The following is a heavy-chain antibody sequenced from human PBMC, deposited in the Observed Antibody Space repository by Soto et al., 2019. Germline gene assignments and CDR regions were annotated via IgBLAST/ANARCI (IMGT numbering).Heavy chain of an antibody. CDR2: ISGSGGVT. CDR3: AKNIKAPTPHYGMDV. CDR1: GLTFSSHA. Sequence: PGGSLRLSCAASGLTFSSHAMSWVRQAPGKGLRWVSAISGSGGVTYYADSVKGRFTISRDNSKNTLYLQMNSLRAEDTAVYYCAKNIKAPTPHYGMDVWGQGTKVTVSS. D-gene: IGHD4-17*01. J-gene: IGHJ6*02. V-gene: IGHV3-23*01.